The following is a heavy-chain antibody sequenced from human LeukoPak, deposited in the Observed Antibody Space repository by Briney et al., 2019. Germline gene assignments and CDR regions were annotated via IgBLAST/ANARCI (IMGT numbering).Heavy chain of an antibody. CDR1: GFSVSGTH. CDR3: AKDEATSGGGLTS. V-gene: IGHV3-53*01. CDR2: MYTGGTT. J-gene: IGHJ5*02. Sequence: GGSLRLSCAASGFSVSGTHMSWVRQAPGKGLEWVSAMYTGGTTYYADSVQGRFTIYRDNSKNTLYLQMNSLRAEDTAVYYCAKDEATSGGGLTSWGQGSLVSVSS. D-gene: IGHD3-16*01.